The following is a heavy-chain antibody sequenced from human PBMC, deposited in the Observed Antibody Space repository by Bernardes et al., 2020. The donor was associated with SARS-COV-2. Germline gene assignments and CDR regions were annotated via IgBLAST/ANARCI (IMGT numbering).Heavy chain of an antibody. D-gene: IGHD3-3*01. CDR2: ISGSGGST. CDR3: AKGAYYDFWNSGRLPYYYGMDE. V-gene: IGHV3-23*01. J-gene: IGHJ6*02. CDR1: GFTFSSYA. Sequence: GGSLRLSCAASGFTFSSYAMSWVRQAPGKGLEWVSAISGSGGSTYYADSVKGRFTISRDNSKNTLYLQMNSLRAEDTAVYYCAKGAYYDFWNSGRLPYYYGMDEWGQGTTVTDSS.